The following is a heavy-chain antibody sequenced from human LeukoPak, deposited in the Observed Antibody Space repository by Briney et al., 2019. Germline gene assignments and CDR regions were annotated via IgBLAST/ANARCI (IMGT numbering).Heavy chain of an antibody. Sequence: PGGSLRLSCAASGFTFSSYGMHWVRQAPGKGLEWVVVISYDGSNKYYADSVKGRFTISRDNFKNTLYLQMNSLRAEDTAVYYCARDESFDYWGQGTLVTVSS. CDR3: ARDESFDY. CDR2: ISYDGSNK. V-gene: IGHV3-30*03. CDR1: GFTFSSYG. J-gene: IGHJ4*02.